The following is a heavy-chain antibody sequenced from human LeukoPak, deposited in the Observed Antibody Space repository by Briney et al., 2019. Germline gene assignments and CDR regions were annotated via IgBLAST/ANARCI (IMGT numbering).Heavy chain of an antibody. CDR2: IIPILGIA. CDR1: GGTFSSYA. D-gene: IGHD1-26*01. V-gene: IGHV1-69*04. J-gene: IGHJ4*02. Sequence: ASVKVSCKAPGGTFSSYAISWVRQAPGQGLEWMGRIIPILGIANYAQKFQGRVTITADKSTSTAYMELSSLRSEDTAVYYCAMGDGYINYWGQGTLVTVSS. CDR3: AMGDGYINY.